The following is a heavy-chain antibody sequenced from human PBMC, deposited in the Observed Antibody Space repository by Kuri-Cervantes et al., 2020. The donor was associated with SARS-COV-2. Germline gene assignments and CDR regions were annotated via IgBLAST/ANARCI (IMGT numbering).Heavy chain of an antibody. V-gene: IGHV3-21*01. Sequence: GESLKISCAASGFTFSSYSMNWVRQAPEKGLEWVSSISSSSSYIYYADSVKGRFTISRDNAKNSLYLQMTSLRAEDTAVYYCARTTYGDYYWYGMDVWGQGTTVTVSS. CDR2: ISSSSSYI. CDR1: GFTFSSYS. J-gene: IGHJ6*02. D-gene: IGHD4-17*01. CDR3: ARTTYGDYYWYGMDV.